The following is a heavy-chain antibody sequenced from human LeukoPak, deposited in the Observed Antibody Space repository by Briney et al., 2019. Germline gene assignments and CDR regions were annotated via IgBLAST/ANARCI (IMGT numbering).Heavy chain of an antibody. J-gene: IGHJ6*03. Sequence: AGGSLRLSCAASGFTFSNAWMSWVRQAPGKGLEWVSAISGSGGSTYYAGSVKGRFTISRDNSKNTLYLQMNSLRAEDTAVYYCASDVDTAMVTIYMDVWGKGTTVTVSS. V-gene: IGHV3-23*01. CDR1: GFTFSNAW. CDR2: ISGSGGST. D-gene: IGHD5-18*01. CDR3: ASDVDTAMVTIYMDV.